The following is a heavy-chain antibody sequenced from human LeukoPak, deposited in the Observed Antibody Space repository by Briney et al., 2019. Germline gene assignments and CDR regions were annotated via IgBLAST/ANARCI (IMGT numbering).Heavy chain of an antibody. J-gene: IGHJ4*02. V-gene: IGHV3-7*01. CDR1: GFSFSDYR. CDR2: ISPDGSDK. CDR3: VTSWCRQQRDY. Sequence: GGSLRLSCTASGFSFSDYRMSWVRQAPGKGLEWVADISPDGSDKTYVDSVKGRLTVSRENAKQSLYLQMDTLTAEDTAVYYCVTSWCRQQRDYWGQGTLVTVSS. D-gene: IGHD2-8*01.